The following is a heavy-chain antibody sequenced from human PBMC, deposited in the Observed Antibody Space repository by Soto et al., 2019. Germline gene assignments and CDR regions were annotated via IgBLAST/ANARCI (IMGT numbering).Heavy chain of an antibody. CDR2: ISYDGSNK. CDR1: GFTFSSYG. J-gene: IGHJ1*01. Sequence: QVQLVESGGGVVQPGRSLRLSCAASGFTFSSYGMHWVRQAPGKGLEWVAVISYDGSNKYYADSVKGRFIISRDNSKNTLYLQMNSLRAEDTAVYYCAKDRDIVVVVAALQHWGQGTLVTVSS. V-gene: IGHV3-30*18. D-gene: IGHD2-15*01. CDR3: AKDRDIVVVVAALQH.